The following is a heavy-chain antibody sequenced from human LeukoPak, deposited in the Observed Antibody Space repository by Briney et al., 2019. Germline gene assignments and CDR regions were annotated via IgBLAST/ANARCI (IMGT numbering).Heavy chain of an antibody. CDR2: IYPGDSDT. Sequence: GESLKISCQTSGYNFRKFWIGWVRQMPGKGLEWMGIIYPGDSDTRYSPSFQGQVTISADKSISTAYLQWSSLKASDTAMYYCARHMVRGVPDAFDIWGQGTMVTVSS. J-gene: IGHJ3*02. V-gene: IGHV5-51*01. CDR1: GYNFRKFW. D-gene: IGHD3-10*01. CDR3: ARHMVRGVPDAFDI.